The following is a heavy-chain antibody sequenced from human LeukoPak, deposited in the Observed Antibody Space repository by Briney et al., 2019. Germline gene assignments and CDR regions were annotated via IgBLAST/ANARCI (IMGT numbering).Heavy chain of an antibody. CDR3: TRRGNDSRVDY. J-gene: IGHJ4*02. CDR1: GFTFSGSA. CDR2: IRSKANSYAT. V-gene: IGHV3-73*01. Sequence: AGGSLGLSCAASGFTFSGSAMHWVRQASGKGLEWVGRIRSKANSYATAYAASVKGRFTISRDDSKNTAYLQMNSLKTEDTAVYYCTRRGNDSRVDYWGQGTLVTVSS. D-gene: IGHD3-22*01.